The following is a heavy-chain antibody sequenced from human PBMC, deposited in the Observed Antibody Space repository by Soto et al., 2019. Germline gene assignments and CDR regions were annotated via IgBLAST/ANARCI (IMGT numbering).Heavy chain of an antibody. J-gene: IGHJ4*02. V-gene: IGHV3-15*01. CDR2: IKTKIDGGTT. CDR3: TIDRRSPLRYPRV. CDR1: ELSFSNAY. Sequence: EMQLVESGGGLVKPGGSLNLSCAASELSFSNAYMSWVRQAPGKGLEWVGLIKTKIDGGTTEYAAPVKGRFTISRDDSLHTLYLQMNSLKPEDTAVYYSTIDRRSPLRYPRVWGQGTLVTVSS. D-gene: IGHD1-20*01.